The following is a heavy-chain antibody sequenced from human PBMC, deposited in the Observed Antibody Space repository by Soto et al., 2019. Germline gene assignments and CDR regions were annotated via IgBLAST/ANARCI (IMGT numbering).Heavy chain of an antibody. CDR2: ISSDGNNK. J-gene: IGHJ5*02. CDR1: GFTFSNYS. D-gene: IGHD1-26*01. V-gene: IGHV3-30*18. Sequence: PGGSLRLSCVASGFTFSNYSMHWVRQAPGKGLEWVTVISSDGNNKYYADSVGGRFTISRDNSKNTLFLQMNSLRAEDTAMYYCAKDRPVKARSGSLSSWGQGTLVTVSS. CDR3: AKDRPVKARSGSLSS.